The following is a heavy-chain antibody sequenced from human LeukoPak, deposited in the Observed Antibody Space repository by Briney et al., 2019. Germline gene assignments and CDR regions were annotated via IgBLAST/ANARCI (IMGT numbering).Heavy chain of an antibody. Sequence: ASVKVSCKASGYTFTSYDINWVRQATGQGLEWMGWMNPNSGNTGYAQKFQGRVTITRNTSISTAYMELSSLRSEDTAVYYCARGVGYSSGWKEYYFDYWGQGTLVTVSS. CDR1: GYTFTSYD. D-gene: IGHD6-19*01. V-gene: IGHV1-8*03. J-gene: IGHJ4*02. CDR3: ARGVGYSSGWKEYYFDY. CDR2: MNPNSGNT.